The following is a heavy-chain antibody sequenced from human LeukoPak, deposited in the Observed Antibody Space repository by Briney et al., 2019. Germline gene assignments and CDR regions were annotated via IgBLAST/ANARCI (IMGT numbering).Heavy chain of an antibody. D-gene: IGHD6-13*01. Sequence: GGSLRLSCAASGFTFSNYGMHWVRQATGKGLEWVSAIGTAGDTYYPGSVKGRFTISRENAKNSLYLQMNSLRAEDTAVYYCAKAAAAGPIDYWGQGTLVTVSS. J-gene: IGHJ4*02. CDR1: GFTFSNYG. CDR3: AKAAAAGPIDY. CDR2: IGTAGDT. V-gene: IGHV3-13*01.